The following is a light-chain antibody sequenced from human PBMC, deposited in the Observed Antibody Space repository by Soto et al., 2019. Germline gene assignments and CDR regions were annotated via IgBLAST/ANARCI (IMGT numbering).Light chain of an antibody. V-gene: IGLV2-14*03. CDR3: NSYSTSSTPLV. CDR2: DVN. Sequence: QSALTQPASVSGSPGQXXTISCTGTSSDVGGYDYVSWYQQHPGKAPRLMIYDVNNRPSGVSNRFSGSKSGNTASLTISGLQAEDEADYYCNSYSTSSTPLVFGGGTKLTVL. CDR1: SSDVGGYDY. J-gene: IGLJ2*01.